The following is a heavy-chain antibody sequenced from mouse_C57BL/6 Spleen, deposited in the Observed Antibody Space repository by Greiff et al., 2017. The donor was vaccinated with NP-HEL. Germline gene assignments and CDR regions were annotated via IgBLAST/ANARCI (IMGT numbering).Heavy chain of an antibody. Sequence: EVQLQQSGPELVKPGASVKMSCKASGYTFTDYNMHWVKQSHGKSLEWIGYINPNNGGTSYNQKFKGKATLTVNKSSSTAYMELRSLTSEDSAVYYCARETYYYGSSYPWFAYWGQGTLVTVSA. J-gene: IGHJ3*01. CDR1: GYTFTDYN. CDR3: ARETYYYGSSYPWFAY. CDR2: INPNNGGT. D-gene: IGHD1-1*01. V-gene: IGHV1-22*01.